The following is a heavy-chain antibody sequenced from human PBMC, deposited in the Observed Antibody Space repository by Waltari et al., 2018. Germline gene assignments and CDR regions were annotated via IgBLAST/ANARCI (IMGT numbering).Heavy chain of an antibody. J-gene: IGHJ2*01. D-gene: IGHD4-17*01. Sequence: QVQLVESGGGVVQPGRSLRLSCAASGFTFSSYGMHWVRQAPGKGLEWVTVIWYDGSNKYYADSVKGRFTISRDNSKNTLYLQMNSLRAEDTAVYYCAREPQGYGDYWYFDLWGRGTLVTVSS. CDR2: IWYDGSNK. CDR3: AREPQGYGDYWYFDL. CDR1: GFTFSSYG. V-gene: IGHV3-33*01.